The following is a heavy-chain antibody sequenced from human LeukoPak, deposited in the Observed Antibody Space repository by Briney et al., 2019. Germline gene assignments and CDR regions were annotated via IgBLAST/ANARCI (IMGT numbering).Heavy chain of an antibody. CDR1: GGSISSSSYY. CDR3: ARRPRWSNYGMDV. CDR2: IYYSGST. J-gene: IGHJ6*02. V-gene: IGHV4-39*01. Sequence: SETLSLTCTVSGGSISSSSYYWGWIRQPPGKGLEWIGSIYYSGSTYYNPPLKSRVTISVDTSKNQFSLKLSSVTAADTAVYYCARRPRWSNYGMDVWGQGTTVTVSS. D-gene: IGHD3-3*01.